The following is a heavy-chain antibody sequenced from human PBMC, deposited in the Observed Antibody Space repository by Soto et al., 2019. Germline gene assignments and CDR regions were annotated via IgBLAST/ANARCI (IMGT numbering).Heavy chain of an antibody. D-gene: IGHD6-19*01. CDR1: GFTFSSYA. CDR2: ISYDGSNK. CDR3: ASTWAVAGNYLDY. J-gene: IGHJ4*02. Sequence: QVQLVESGGGVVQPGRSLRLSCAASGFTFSSYAMHWVRQAPGKGLEWVAVISYDGSNKYYADSVKGRFTISRDNSKNTLYLQMNSLRAEDTAVYYCASTWAVAGNYLDYWGQGTLVTVSS. V-gene: IGHV3-30-3*01.